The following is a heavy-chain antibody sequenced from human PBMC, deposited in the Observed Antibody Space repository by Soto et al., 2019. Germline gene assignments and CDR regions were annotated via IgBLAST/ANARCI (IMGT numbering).Heavy chain of an antibody. Sequence: GGSLRLSCAASGFTFDDYAMHWVRQAPGKGLEWVSGISWNSGSIGYADSVKGRFTISRDNAKNSLYLQMNSLRAEDTALYYCAKGHLEWLVHWGYFDYWGQGTLVTVSS. D-gene: IGHD6-19*01. V-gene: IGHV3-9*01. J-gene: IGHJ4*02. CDR1: GFTFDDYA. CDR3: AKGHLEWLVHWGYFDY. CDR2: ISWNSGSI.